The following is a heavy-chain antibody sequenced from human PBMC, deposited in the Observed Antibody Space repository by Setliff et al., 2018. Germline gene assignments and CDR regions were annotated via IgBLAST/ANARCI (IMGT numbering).Heavy chain of an antibody. CDR2: IKSTPEDAST. Sequence: TGGSLRLSCAASGITFKNAWMPWVRQAPGKGLEWVGRIKSTPEDASTDLAAAVKGRFTMSRDDSRNTVYLQMSSLKPEDTAIYYCATGPRDNRNFLNWLGSWGQGTLVTVSS. CDR3: ATGPRDNRNFLNWLGS. V-gene: IGHV3-15*01. CDR1: GITFKNAW. D-gene: IGHD3-9*01. J-gene: IGHJ5*01.